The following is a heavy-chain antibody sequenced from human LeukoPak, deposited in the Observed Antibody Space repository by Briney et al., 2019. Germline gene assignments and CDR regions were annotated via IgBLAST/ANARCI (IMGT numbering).Heavy chain of an antibody. CDR3: ARVEELPPAFDI. CDR1: GGSFSGYY. CDR2: INHSGST. V-gene: IGHV4-34*01. D-gene: IGHD1-26*01. Sequence: PSETLSLTCAVYGGSFSGYYWSWIRQPPGKGLEWIGEINHSGSTNYNPSLKSRVTISVDTSKNQFSLKLSSVTAADTAVYYCARVEELPPAFDIWGQGQWSPSLQ. J-gene: IGHJ3*02.